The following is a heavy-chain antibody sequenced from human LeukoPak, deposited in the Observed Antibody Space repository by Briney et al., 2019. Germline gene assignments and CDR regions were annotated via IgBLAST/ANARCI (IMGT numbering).Heavy chain of an antibody. CDR3: ARDQPNYDFWSGNFDY. V-gene: IGHV1-2*02. D-gene: IGHD3-3*01. Sequence: ASVKVSCKASGYTFTGYYMHWVRQAPGQGLEWMGWINPNSGGTNYARKFQGRVTMTRDTSISTAYMELSRLRSDDTAVYYCARDQPNYDFWSGNFDYWGQGTLVTVSS. J-gene: IGHJ4*02. CDR1: GYTFTGYY. CDR2: INPNSGGT.